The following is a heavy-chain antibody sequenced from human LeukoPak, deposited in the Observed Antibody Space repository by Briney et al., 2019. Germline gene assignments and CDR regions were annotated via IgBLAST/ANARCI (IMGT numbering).Heavy chain of an antibody. J-gene: IGHJ5*02. V-gene: IGHV4-59*01. CDR1: GGSISSYY. D-gene: IGHD3-16*01. CDR2: IYHSGTT. CDR3: ARSNSFYYDS. Sequence: SETLSLTCTVSGGSISSYYWSWIRQPPGKGLEWIGYIYHSGTTNYNPSLKSRVIISVDTSKNQFSLRLSSVTAADTAVYYCARSNSFYYDSWGQGTLVTVSS.